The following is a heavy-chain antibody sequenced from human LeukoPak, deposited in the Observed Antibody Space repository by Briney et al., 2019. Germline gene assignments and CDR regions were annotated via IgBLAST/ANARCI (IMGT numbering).Heavy chain of an antibody. D-gene: IGHD2-8*01. Sequence: DGSNKYYADSVKGRFTISRDNSKNTLYLQMNSLRAEDTAVYHCARAPRNSIVLMVYAAFDYWGQGTLVTVSS. CDR3: ARAPRNSIVLMVYAAFDY. J-gene: IGHJ4*02. CDR2: DGSNK. V-gene: IGHV3-30-3*01.